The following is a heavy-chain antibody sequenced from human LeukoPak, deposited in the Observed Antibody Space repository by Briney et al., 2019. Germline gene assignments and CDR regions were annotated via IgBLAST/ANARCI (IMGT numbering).Heavy chain of an antibody. D-gene: IGHD1-7*01. J-gene: IGHJ4*02. CDR3: AKDLTRNNWNYVSFDY. Sequence: ETLSLTCTVSGGSISSYYWSWVRQAPGKGLEWVSAISGSGGSTYYADSVKGRFTISRDNSKNTLYLQMNSLRAEDTAVYYCAKDLTRNNWNYVSFDYWGQGTLVTVSS. CDR1: GGSISSYY. CDR2: ISGSGGST. V-gene: IGHV3-23*01.